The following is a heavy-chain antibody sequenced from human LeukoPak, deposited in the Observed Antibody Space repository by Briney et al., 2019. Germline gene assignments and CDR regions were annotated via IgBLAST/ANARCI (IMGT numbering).Heavy chain of an antibody. CDR1: GFTFSTYA. J-gene: IGHJ4*02. V-gene: IGHV3-23*01. D-gene: IGHD3-16*01. Sequence: GGSLRLSCAASGFTFSTYAMSWVRQAPGKGLEWVSTINHSDATHYADSVKGRFTISRDNSKNTLYLQMNSLRAEDTAVYYCAKDLAGEVENWGQGTLVTVSS. CDR3: AKDLAGEVEN. CDR2: INHSDAT.